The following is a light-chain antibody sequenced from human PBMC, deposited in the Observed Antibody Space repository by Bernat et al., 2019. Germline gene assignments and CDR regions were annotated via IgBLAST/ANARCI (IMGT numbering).Light chain of an antibody. CDR2: EVS. Sequence: QSALTQPPSASGSPGHSVTISCTGTSSDIGGYNYVSWYQQHPGKAPKLLIYEVSKRPSGVPDRFSGSKSGNTASLTVSGLQAEDEAVFYCSSYAGSNNLVFGGGTKVTVL. V-gene: IGLV2-8*01. CDR3: SSYAGSNNLV. CDR1: SSDIGGYNY. J-gene: IGLJ2*01.